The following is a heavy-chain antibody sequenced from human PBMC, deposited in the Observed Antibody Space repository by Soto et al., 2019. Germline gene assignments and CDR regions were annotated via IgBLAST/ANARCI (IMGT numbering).Heavy chain of an antibody. V-gene: IGHV1-58*02. CDR1: GFTFTSSA. J-gene: IGHJ6*02. D-gene: IGHD1-26*01. CDR3: AAGYSGSYPSFYYYYGMDV. CDR2: IVVGSGNT. Sequence: GASVKVSCKASGFTFTSSAMQWVRQARGQRLEWIGWIVVGSGNTNYAQKFQERVTITRDMSTSTAYMELSSLRSEDTAVYYCAAGYSGSYPSFYYYYGMDVWGQGTTVTVSS.